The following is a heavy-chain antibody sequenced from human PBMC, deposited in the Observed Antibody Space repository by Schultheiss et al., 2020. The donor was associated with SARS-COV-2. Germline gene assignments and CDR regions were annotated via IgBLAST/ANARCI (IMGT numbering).Heavy chain of an antibody. CDR1: GFTFSSYA. CDR3: AREVIAVAGYFDY. CDR2: IKQDGSEK. Sequence: GGSLRLSCAASGFTFSSYAMSWVRQAPGKGLEWVANIKQDGSEKYYVDSVKGRFTISRDNAKNSLYLQMNSLRAEDTAVYYCAREVIAVAGYFDYWGQGTLVTVSS. D-gene: IGHD6-19*01. V-gene: IGHV3-7*03. J-gene: IGHJ4*02.